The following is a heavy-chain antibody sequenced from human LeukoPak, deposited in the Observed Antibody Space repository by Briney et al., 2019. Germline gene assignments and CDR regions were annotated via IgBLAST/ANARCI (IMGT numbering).Heavy chain of an antibody. J-gene: IGHJ4*02. D-gene: IGHD3-16*02. CDR1: GGSFSGYY. Sequence: SETLSLTCAVYGGSFSGYYWTWIRQPPGKGLEWIGYIYYSGSTYYNPSLKSRVTISVDTSKNQFSLKLNSVTAADTAVFYCARAITFGGVIVTYYFDYWGQGTLVTVSS. CDR2: IYYSGST. CDR3: ARAITFGGVIVTYYFDY. V-gene: IGHV4-34*09.